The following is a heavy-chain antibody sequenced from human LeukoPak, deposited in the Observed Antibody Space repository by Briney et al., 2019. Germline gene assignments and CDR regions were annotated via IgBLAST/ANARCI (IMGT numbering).Heavy chain of an antibody. J-gene: IGHJ3*02. V-gene: IGHV3-21*01. CDR2: ISSSSSYI. Sequence: GGSLRLSCAASGFTFSSYSMNWVRRAPGKGLEWVSSISSSSSYIYYADSVKGRFTISRDNAKNSLYLQMNSLRAEDTAVYYCASPFTPRVWKGSGWSLDDAFDIWGQGTMVTVSS. CDR3: ASPFTPRVWKGSGWSLDDAFDI. CDR1: GFTFSSYS. D-gene: IGHD6-19*01.